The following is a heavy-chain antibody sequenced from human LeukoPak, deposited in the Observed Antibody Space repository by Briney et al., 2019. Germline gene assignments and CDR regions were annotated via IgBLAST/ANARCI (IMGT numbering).Heavy chain of an antibody. J-gene: IGHJ4*02. D-gene: IGHD6-19*01. CDR3: ARYRYTSGGYYFDY. V-gene: IGHV4-4*07. CDR2: FYTSGTT. Sequence: KPSETLSLTCSVSGGSISSYSWNWIRQPAGKGLEWIGRFYTSGTTNYNPSLKSRVTMSVDTSKTQFSLKLSSGTAADTAVYYCARYRYTSGGYYFDYWGQGTLVTVSS. CDR1: GGSISSYS.